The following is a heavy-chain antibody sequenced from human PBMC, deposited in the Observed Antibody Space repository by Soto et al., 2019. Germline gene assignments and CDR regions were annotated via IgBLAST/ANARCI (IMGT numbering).Heavy chain of an antibody. CDR1: DGSIGSYY. D-gene: IGHD3-10*01. V-gene: IGHV4-59*08. Sequence: SETLSLTCTVSDGSIGSYYWSWIRQPPGKGLEWIGYIYYSGSTDHNPSLKSRVTISVDTSKNQFSLKLSSVTAADTAVYFFARHWYGSGTHYPFDSWGQGTLVTVSS. CDR3: ARHWYGSGTHYPFDS. J-gene: IGHJ4*02. CDR2: IYYSGST.